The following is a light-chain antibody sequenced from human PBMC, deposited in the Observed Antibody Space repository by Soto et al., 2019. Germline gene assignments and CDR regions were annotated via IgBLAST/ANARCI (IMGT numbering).Light chain of an antibody. CDR3: SSYTSSSTLPYV. Sequence: QSVLTQPASVSGSPGQSITISCTGNSSDVGGYNYVSWYQQHPGKAPKLMIYEVSNRPSGVSNRFSGSKSGNTASLTISGLQAEDEADYYCSSYTSSSTLPYVFGTGTKLTVL. V-gene: IGLV2-14*01. CDR2: EVS. J-gene: IGLJ1*01. CDR1: SSDVGGYNY.